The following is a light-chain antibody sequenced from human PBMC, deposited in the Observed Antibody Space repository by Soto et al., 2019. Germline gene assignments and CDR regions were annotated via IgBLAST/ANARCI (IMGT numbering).Light chain of an antibody. V-gene: IGLV1-44*01. CDR3: AARDDSLNGRV. J-gene: IGLJ3*02. CDR1: SSNIGSNT. Sequence: QSVLTQPSSASGTPGQRVTISCYGSSSNIGSNTVNWYQQLPGTAPKLLIYSDNLRPSGVPDRFSGSKSGTSASLAISGLQSEDEAEYYCAARDDSLNGRVFGGGTKVTVL. CDR2: SDN.